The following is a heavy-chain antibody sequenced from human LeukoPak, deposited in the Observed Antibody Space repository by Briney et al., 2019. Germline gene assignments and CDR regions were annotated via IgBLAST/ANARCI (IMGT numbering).Heavy chain of an antibody. CDR1: GFTFSSYG. D-gene: IGHD5-18*01. V-gene: IGHV3-33*06. Sequence: GGSLRLSCAASGFTFSSYGMHWVRQAPGKGLEWVAVIWYDGSNKYYADSVKGRFTISRDNSKNTLYLQMNSLRAEDTAVYYRAKDIRGYSYGPFDYWGQGTLVTVSS. CDR3: AKDIRGYSYGPFDY. CDR2: IWYDGSNK. J-gene: IGHJ4*02.